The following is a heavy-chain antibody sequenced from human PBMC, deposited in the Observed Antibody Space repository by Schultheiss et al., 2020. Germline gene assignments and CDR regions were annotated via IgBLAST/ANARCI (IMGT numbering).Heavy chain of an antibody. V-gene: IGHV3-53*05. CDR1: GFTVSSNY. Sequence: GGSLRLSCAASGFTVSSNYMSWVRQAPGKGLEWVSVIYSGGSTYYADSVKGRFTISRDNSKNTLYLQMNSLRAEDTAVYYCAKDRYGDYGDYFDYWGQGTLVTVSS. D-gene: IGHD4-17*01. J-gene: IGHJ4*02. CDR2: IYSGGST. CDR3: AKDRYGDYGDYFDY.